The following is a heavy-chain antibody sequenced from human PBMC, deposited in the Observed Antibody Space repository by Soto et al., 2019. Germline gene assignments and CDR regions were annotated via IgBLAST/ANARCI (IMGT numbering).Heavy chain of an antibody. J-gene: IGHJ4*02. CDR2: IYYSGST. CDR1: GGSVSSGSYY. Sequence: SETLSLTCTVSGGSVSSGSYYWSWIRQPPGKGLEWIGYIYYSGSTNYNPSLKSRVTISLDTSKNQFSLKLSSVTAADTAVYYCARGQNYLHIDYWGQGTLVTVSS. CDR3: ARGQNYLHIDY. D-gene: IGHD1-7*01. V-gene: IGHV4-61*01.